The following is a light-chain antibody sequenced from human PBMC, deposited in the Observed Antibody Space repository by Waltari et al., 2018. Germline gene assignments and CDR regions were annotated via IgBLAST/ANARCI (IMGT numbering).Light chain of an antibody. Sequence: QSALTQPPSVSGSPGQSVTISCTGTSSDVGSYNRVSWFQQPPGTAPKLMIYEVSNRPSGVPDRFSGSKSGNTASLTISGLQAEDEADYYCSSYTTRSTWVF. CDR3: SSYTTRSTWV. V-gene: IGLV2-18*02. CDR1: SSDVGSYNR. J-gene: IGLJ3*02. CDR2: EVS.